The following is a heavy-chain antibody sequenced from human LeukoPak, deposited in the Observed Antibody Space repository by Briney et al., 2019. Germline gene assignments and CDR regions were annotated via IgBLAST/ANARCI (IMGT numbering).Heavy chain of an antibody. Sequence: GASVKVSCKASGYTLTSYGLSCVRQAPGQGLEWMGSIIAFNGNTNYAKKLQGRVTMTTDTSTSTDYMELRSLRSDDTAVYYCARDNPGQWLVPYYYYYGMDVWGQGTTVTVSS. D-gene: IGHD6-19*01. CDR3: ARDNPGQWLVPYYYYYGMDV. V-gene: IGHV1-18*01. CDR1: GYTLTSYG. J-gene: IGHJ6*02. CDR2: IIAFNGNT.